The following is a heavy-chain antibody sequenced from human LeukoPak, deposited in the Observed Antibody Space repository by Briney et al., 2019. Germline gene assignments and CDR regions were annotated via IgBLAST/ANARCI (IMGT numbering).Heavy chain of an antibody. Sequence: ASETLSLTCTVSGGSISNYYWSWIRQPPGKGLEWIGYVYYSGTTNYNPSLESRVTISVDTSKNQFSLKLNSVTAADTAVYYCARGVYIAAAQYGYWGQGTLVTVSS. V-gene: IGHV4-59*01. D-gene: IGHD6-13*01. CDR3: ARGVYIAAAQYGY. J-gene: IGHJ4*02. CDR2: VYYSGTT. CDR1: GGSISNYY.